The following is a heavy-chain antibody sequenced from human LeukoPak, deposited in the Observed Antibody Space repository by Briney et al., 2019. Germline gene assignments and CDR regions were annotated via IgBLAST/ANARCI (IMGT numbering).Heavy chain of an antibody. J-gene: IGHJ2*01. D-gene: IGHD6-13*01. Sequence: GASVKVSCKASGYTFTGYYMRWVRQAPGQGLEWMGWINPNSGGTNYVRKFQGRVTMTRDTSITTAYVELSRLTSDDTAVYYCARDFGEVIYSSSWYFDLWGRGTLVKVSS. V-gene: IGHV1-2*02. CDR3: ARDFGEVIYSSSWYFDL. CDR1: GYTFTGYY. CDR2: INPNSGGT.